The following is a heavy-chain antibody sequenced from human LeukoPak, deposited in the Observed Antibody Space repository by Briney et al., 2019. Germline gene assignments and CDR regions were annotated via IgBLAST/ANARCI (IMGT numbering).Heavy chain of an antibody. V-gene: IGHV4-39*07. CDR1: GGSISSSSYY. J-gene: IGHJ5*02. CDR2: IYSSGST. Sequence: SETLSLTCTVSGGSISSSSYYWGWIRQPPGKGLEWIGSIYSSGSTYYNPSLKSRVTISVDTSKNQFSLKLSSVTAADTAVYYCARDYGDYGFHWFDPWGQGTLVTVSS. CDR3: ARDYGDYGFHWFDP. D-gene: IGHD4-17*01.